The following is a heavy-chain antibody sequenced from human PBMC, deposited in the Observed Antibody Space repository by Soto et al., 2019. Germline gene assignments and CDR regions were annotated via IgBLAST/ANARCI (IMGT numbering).Heavy chain of an antibody. CDR1: GVVISTSNYH. V-gene: IGHV4-39*07. CDR2: IYYTGST. D-gene: IGHD6-19*01. J-gene: IGHJ4*02. CDR3: ARDEGIGGSGPFDY. Sequence: PSEAHSDTFTVSGVVISTSNYHWGSLLQPPGQRLEWIGSIYYTGSTYHNPSLKSRVTISVDTSKNQFSLKLSSVTAADTAVYYCARDEGIGGSGPFDYWGQGALVTVS.